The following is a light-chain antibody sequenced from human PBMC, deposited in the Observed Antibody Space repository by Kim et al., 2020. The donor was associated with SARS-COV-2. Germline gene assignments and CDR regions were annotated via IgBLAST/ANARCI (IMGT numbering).Light chain of an antibody. CDR1: SDDIGGYSY. Sequence: QSITISCTGTSDDIGGYSYVSWYQQHPGKAPKLIAYDVSNRPSGISSRFYGSKSGNTASLTISELQPEDEADYYCSSYRSTNTVGVFGGGTQLTVL. V-gene: IGLV2-14*03. CDR3: SSYRSTNTVGV. J-gene: IGLJ3*02. CDR2: DVS.